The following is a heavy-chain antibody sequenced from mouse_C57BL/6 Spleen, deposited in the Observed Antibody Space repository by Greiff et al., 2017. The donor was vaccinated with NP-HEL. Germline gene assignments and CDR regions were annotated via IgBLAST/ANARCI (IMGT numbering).Heavy chain of an antibody. Sequence: EVQRVESGGGLVKPGGSLKLSCAASGFTFSSYAMSWVRQTPEKRLEWVATISDGGSYTYYPDNVKGRFTISRDNAKNNLYLQMSHLKSEDTAMYYCAREAGTVAYYFDYWGQGTTLTVSS. J-gene: IGHJ2*01. CDR3: AREAGTVAYYFDY. CDR1: GFTFSSYA. V-gene: IGHV5-4*01. D-gene: IGHD1-1*01. CDR2: ISDGGSYT.